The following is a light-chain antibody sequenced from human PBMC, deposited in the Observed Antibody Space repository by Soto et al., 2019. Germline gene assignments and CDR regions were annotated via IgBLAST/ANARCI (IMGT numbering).Light chain of an antibody. CDR1: RNVSIY. CDR2: ATS. J-gene: IGKJ5*01. V-gene: IGKV1-39*01. CDR3: QQSYKMPS. Sequence: IPLTPSPSSLAASVGDRLTLTCRASRNVSIYLNWYQHKPGKGPTLLIHATSNLQIGVPSRFSGSGSGTEFTLTISSLEPEDFGTYYCQQSYKMPSFGQGTRLEIK.